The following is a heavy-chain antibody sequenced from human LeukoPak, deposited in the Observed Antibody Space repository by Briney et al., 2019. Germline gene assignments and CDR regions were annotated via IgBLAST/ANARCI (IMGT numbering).Heavy chain of an antibody. V-gene: IGHV3-66*02. D-gene: IGHD1-26*01. J-gene: IGHJ4*02. CDR2: IYSAGGT. CDR1: GFTVSNNY. CDR3: ASGSSLGQVDY. Sequence: GGSLRLSCAASGFTVSNNYMTWVRQAPGKGLEWVSLIYSAGGTLYADSVKGRFTISRDNSKNTLYLQMNSLRTEDTAVYYCASGSSLGQVDYGGQGTLVTVSS.